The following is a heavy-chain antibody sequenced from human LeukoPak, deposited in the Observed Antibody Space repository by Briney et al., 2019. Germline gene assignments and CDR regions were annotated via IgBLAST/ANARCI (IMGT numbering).Heavy chain of an antibody. Sequence: GGSLRLSCAASGFTFSSYSMNWVRQAPGKGLEWVSSISSSSSYIYYADSVKGRFTISRDNSKNTLYLQMNSLRAEDTAVYYCAKDFIAAAAPYYYYGMDVWGQGTLVTVSS. J-gene: IGHJ6*02. CDR3: AKDFIAAAAPYYYYGMDV. CDR2: ISSSSSYI. V-gene: IGHV3-21*01. D-gene: IGHD6-13*01. CDR1: GFTFSSYS.